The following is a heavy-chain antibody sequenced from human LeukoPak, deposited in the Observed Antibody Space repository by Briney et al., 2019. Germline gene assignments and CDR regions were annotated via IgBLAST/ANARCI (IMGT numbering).Heavy chain of an antibody. CDR1: GGSISSYY. Sequence: SETLSLTCTVSGGSISSYYWSWIRQPPGKGLEWIGYVYTSGSTNYNPSLKSRVTISVDTSKNQFSLKLSSVTAADTAVYYCARLPFLEYYYYMDVWGKGTTVTVSS. CDR3: ARLPFLEYYYYMDV. CDR2: VYTSGST. D-gene: IGHD3-3*02. J-gene: IGHJ6*03. V-gene: IGHV4-4*09.